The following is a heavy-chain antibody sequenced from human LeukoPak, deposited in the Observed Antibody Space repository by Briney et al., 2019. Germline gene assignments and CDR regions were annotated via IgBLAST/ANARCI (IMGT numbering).Heavy chain of an antibody. V-gene: IGHV3-20*04. D-gene: IGHD1-26*01. CDR3: ARGEWDLRD. Sequence: GGSLRLSCAASGFIFADYGMTWVRQVPGKGLEWVSGINWNGGSTGYVDSVKGRFTISRDNAKNALFLQMNNLRAGDTAFYYCARGEWDLRDWGQGTLVTVSS. CDR1: GFIFADYG. CDR2: INWNGGST. J-gene: IGHJ4*02.